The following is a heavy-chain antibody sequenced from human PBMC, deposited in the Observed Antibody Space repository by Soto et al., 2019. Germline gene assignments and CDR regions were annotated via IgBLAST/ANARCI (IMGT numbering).Heavy chain of an antibody. CDR3: AMDCSVGSFYRGMDX. CDR1: GFNFNSCT. Sequence: GGSLRLSCAASGFNFNSCTINWVRQAPGKRLEWLSSISSSGYIFSTDSVRGLFTISRDNAKNSVYLQITSLRAEDTAVYVCAMDCSVGSFYRGMDXWGQGTTVTVS. J-gene: IGHJ6*02. D-gene: IGHD2-15*01. V-gene: IGHV3-21*01. CDR2: ISSSGYI.